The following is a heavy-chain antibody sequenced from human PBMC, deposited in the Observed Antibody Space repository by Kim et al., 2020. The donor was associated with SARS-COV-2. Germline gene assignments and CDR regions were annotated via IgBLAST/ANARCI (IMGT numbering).Heavy chain of an antibody. CDR3: ARSSGIHFPYSFDI. V-gene: IGHV5-51*01. J-gene: IGHJ3*02. D-gene: IGHD1-26*01. CDR1: GYSFSTYW. Sequence: GESLKISCKGSGYSFSTYWIGWVRQMPGKGLEWIGVIYPGDSDTKYSPSFQGQVTISADKSISTTYLQWSSLKASDTAMYYCARSSGIHFPYSFDIWGQGTMVTVSS. CDR2: IYPGDSDT.